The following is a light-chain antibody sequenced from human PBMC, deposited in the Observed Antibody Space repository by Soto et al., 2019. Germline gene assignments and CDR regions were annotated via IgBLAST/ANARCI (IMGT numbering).Light chain of an antibody. Sequence: SYELPQPLSVSVALGQTARITCGGNNIGRKTVHWYQQKPGQAPVLVIYRDYNRPSGIPERFSGSNSGNTATLTISRAQAGDEADYYCQVWDSSTVVFGGGTKLTVL. CDR1: NIGRKT. V-gene: IGLV3-9*01. CDR2: RDY. J-gene: IGLJ2*01. CDR3: QVWDSSTVV.